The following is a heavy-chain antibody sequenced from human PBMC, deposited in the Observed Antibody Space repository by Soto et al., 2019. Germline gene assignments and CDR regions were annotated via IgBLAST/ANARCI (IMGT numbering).Heavy chain of an antibody. D-gene: IGHD1-7*01. CDR2: IYHSGST. J-gene: IGHJ5*02. V-gene: IGHV4-59*08. CDR1: GDSISSYY. CDR3: ARHGNWNSGVDWFDP. Sequence: SETLSLTCTVSGDSISSYYWSWIRQPPGKGLEWIGYIYHSGSTNYNPSLKSRVTISVDTSKRQFSLNLNSVTAADTAVYYCARHGNWNSGVDWFDPWGQGTLVTVSS.